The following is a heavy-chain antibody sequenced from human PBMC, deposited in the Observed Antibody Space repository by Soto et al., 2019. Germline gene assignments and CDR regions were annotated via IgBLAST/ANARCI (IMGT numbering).Heavy chain of an antibody. V-gene: IGHV3-21*01. D-gene: IGHD3-10*01. J-gene: IGHJ6*02. CDR3: ARVGTTLMRGRIRGNDYGMDV. CDR2: INSIGSYI. Sequence: EVQLVESGGGLVKPGGSLRLSCAASGFTFSSYTMNWVRQAPGKGLEWVSSINSIGSYIYDVDSVKGRFTISRDNAQNSLYLEMNSLRVEDTAIYYCARVGTTLMRGRIRGNDYGMDVWGQGTTVIVSS. CDR1: GFTFSSYT.